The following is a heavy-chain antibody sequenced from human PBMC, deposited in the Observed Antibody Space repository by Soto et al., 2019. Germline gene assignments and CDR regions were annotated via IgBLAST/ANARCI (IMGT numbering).Heavy chain of an antibody. CDR2: IMGASVQR. D-gene: IGHD3-9*01. V-gene: IGHV3-23*01. Sequence: GRLRRTGPACPISYTIYCLLWVHQSPGKGLQCLSTIMGASVQRHYTWSVKCRFSSSRDNSRSTWYLQMESQRAEYTAMYFCARDVGLDSHDFFDHWAQGTQVTVSS. J-gene: IGHJ4*02. CDR1: PISYTIYC. CDR3: ARDVGLDSHDFFDH.